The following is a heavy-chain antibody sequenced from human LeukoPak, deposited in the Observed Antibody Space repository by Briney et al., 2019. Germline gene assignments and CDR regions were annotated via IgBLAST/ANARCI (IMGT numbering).Heavy chain of an antibody. CDR3: ARNIAAAASYYMDV. CDR2: IYYSGST. D-gene: IGHD6-13*01. J-gene: IGHJ6*03. Sequence: SETLTLTCTASGGSISSYYWSWIRQPPGKGLEWIGYIYYSGSTYYNPSLKSRVTISLDTSKNQFSPKLSSVTAADTAVYYCARNIAAAASYYMDVWGKGTTVTVSS. CDR1: GGSISSYY. V-gene: IGHV4-59*08.